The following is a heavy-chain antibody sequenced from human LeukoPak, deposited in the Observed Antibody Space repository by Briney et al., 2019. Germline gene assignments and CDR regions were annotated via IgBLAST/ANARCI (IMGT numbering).Heavy chain of an antibody. J-gene: IGHJ4*02. V-gene: IGHV4-59*01. CDR2: IYYSGST. Sequence: SETLSLTCTVSGGSISSYYWSWIRQPPGKGLEWIGYIYYSGSTNYNPSLKSRVTISVDTSKNQFSLKLSSVTAADTAVYYCARGSSGWYVKTFDYWGQGTLDTVSS. D-gene: IGHD6-19*01. CDR1: GGSISSYY. CDR3: ARGSSGWYVKTFDY.